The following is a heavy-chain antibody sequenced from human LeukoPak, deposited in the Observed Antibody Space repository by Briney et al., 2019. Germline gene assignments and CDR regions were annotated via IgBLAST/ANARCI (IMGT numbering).Heavy chain of an antibody. CDR1: GFTFSSYS. D-gene: IGHD2-21*02. CDR3: AALYCGGDCYSDY. CDR2: ISSSSSYI. J-gene: IGHJ4*02. Sequence: GGSLRLSCAASGFTFSSYSMNWVRQAPGKGLEWVSFISSSSSYIYYADSVKGRFTISRDNAKNSLYLQMNSLRAEDTAVYYCAALYCGGDCYSDYWGQGTLVTVSS. V-gene: IGHV3-21*06.